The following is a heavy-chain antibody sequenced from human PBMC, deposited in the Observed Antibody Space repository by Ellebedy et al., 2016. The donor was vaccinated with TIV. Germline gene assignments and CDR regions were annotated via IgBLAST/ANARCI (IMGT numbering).Heavy chain of an antibody. D-gene: IGHD4-17*01. Sequence: GGSLRLSCAASGFSFSSYAMSWVRQAPGKGLEWVANIYQDGSDKYYVDSVKGRFTISRDNAKNSLYLQLNSLRVEDTAVYYCARRGSYGDYAVQVNNWFDRWGQGTLVTV. CDR3: ARRGSYGDYAVQVNNWFDR. V-gene: IGHV3-7*01. CDR1: GFSFSSYA. CDR2: IYQDGSDK. J-gene: IGHJ5*02.